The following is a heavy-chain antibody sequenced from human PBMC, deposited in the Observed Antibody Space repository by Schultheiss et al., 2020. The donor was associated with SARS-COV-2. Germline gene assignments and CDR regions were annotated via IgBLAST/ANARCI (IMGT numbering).Heavy chain of an antibody. V-gene: IGHV3-11*01. J-gene: IGHJ6*02. CDR3: AREQGGDYGDYFYYYGMDV. Sequence: GGSLRLSCAASGFTFSDYYMSWIRQAPGKGLEWVSYISSNGSTIYYADSVKGRFTISRDNAKNSLYLQMNSLRAEDTAVYYCAREQGGDYGDYFYYYGMDVWGQGTTVTVSS. D-gene: IGHD4-17*01. CDR2: ISSNGSTI. CDR1: GFTFSDYY.